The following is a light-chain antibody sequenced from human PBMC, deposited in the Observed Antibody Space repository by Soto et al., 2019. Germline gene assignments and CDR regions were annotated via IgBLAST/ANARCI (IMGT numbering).Light chain of an antibody. V-gene: IGLV2-14*01. Sequence: QSALTQPRSVSGSPGQSVTISCTGTSRDVGTYNFVSWYQQHPGKAPKVMIYEVSNRPSGVSNRFSGSKSGNTASLTISGLQAEDEADYYCSSYTAISTPYVFGTGTKLTVL. CDR1: SRDVGTYNF. CDR2: EVS. J-gene: IGLJ1*01. CDR3: SSYTAISTPYV.